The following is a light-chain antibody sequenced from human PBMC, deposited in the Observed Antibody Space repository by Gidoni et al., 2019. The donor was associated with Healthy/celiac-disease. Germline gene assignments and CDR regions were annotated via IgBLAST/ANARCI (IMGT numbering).Light chain of an antibody. CDR2: GAS. Sequence: EIVMTQSPATLSVSPGERATLSCRASQSVSSNLAWYQQKPGQAPRLLIYGASTRATGIPARCSGSGSGTEFTLTISSLQSEDFAVYYCQQYNNWPYXXXQGTKLEIK. V-gene: IGKV3-15*01. CDR3: QQYNNWPYX. J-gene: IGKJ2*01. CDR1: QSVSSN.